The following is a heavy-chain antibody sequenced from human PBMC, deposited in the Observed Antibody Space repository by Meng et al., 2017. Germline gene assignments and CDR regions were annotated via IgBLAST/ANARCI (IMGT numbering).Heavy chain of an antibody. V-gene: IGHV2-5*02. D-gene: IGHD6-13*01. J-gene: IGHJ4*02. Sequence: QFTFKESGPPLVKPTQTLTLTCPSSGSSLSTRGVGVGWIRQPPGKALEWLALIYWDDDKRYSPSLKSRLTITKDTSKNQVVLTMTNMDPVDTATYYCAHCLYSSSCDYWGQGTLVTVSS. CDR1: GSSLSTRGVG. CDR2: IYWDDDK. CDR3: AHCLYSSSCDY.